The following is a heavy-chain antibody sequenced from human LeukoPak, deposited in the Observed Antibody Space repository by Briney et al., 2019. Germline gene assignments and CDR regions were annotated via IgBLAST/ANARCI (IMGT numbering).Heavy chain of an antibody. V-gene: IGHV4-38-2*02. CDR1: GYSITSTSF. Sequence: SETLSLTCSVSGYSITSTSFWAWIRQTPGKGLEWIGSINHLGSAYYNPSLESRVTISVDTSKNHFSLNLKSVTAADTAVYYCAREWQYQFDYWGQGSLVTVSS. CDR2: INHLGSA. CDR3: AREWQYQFDY. J-gene: IGHJ4*02. D-gene: IGHD4-11*01.